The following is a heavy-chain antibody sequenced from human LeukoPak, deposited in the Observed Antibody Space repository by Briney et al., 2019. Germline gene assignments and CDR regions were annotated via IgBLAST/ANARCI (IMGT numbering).Heavy chain of an antibody. J-gene: IGHJ3*02. CDR3: ARGVEDIVVVSAAKNGGDGGDAFDI. V-gene: IGHV4-39*07. D-gene: IGHD2-2*01. CDR2: IYYRGST. Sequence: SETLSLTCTVSGDSISSTNYYWGWIRQPPGEGLEWIGSIYYRGSTFNNPSLKSRVTISVDTSKNQFSLKLSSVTAADTAVYYCARGVEDIVVVSAAKNGGDGGDAFDIWEQGTMVTVSS. CDR1: GDSISSTNYY.